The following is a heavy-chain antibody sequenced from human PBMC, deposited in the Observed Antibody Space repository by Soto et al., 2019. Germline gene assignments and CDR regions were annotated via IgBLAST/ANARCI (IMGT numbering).Heavy chain of an antibody. CDR3: ARVGYSSSWYPPADYGMDV. V-gene: IGHV3-48*02. J-gene: IGHJ6*02. CDR1: GFTFSSYS. D-gene: IGHD6-13*01. CDR2: ISSSSSTI. Sequence: EVQLVESGGGLVQPGGSLRLSCAASGFTFSSYSMNWVRQAPGKGLEWVSYISSSSSTIYYADSVKGRFTISRDNAKNSLYLQMNSLRDEDTAVYYCARVGYSSSWYPPADYGMDVWGQGTTVTVSS.